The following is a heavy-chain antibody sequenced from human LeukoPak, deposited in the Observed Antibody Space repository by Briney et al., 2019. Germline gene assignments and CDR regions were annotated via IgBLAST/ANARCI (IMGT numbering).Heavy chain of an antibody. CDR2: ISRSGTET. D-gene: IGHD1-14*01. CDR3: ARDSGQIDY. V-gene: IGHV3-23*01. J-gene: IGHJ4*02. Sequence: GGSLRLSCAGAGFTFSNYGMSWVRQAPGKGLEWVSVISRSGTETYHADSVRGRFTISRDNAKNTLYLQMNSLRAEDTAVYYCARDSGQIDYWGQGTLVTVSS. CDR1: GFTFSNYG.